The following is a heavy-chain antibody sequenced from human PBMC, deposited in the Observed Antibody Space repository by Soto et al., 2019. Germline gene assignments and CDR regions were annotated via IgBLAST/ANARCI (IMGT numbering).Heavy chain of an antibody. J-gene: IGHJ4*02. CDR3: ARRGPGTYFDY. CDR2: SGGST. D-gene: IGHD6-13*01. V-gene: IGHV3-23*01. Sequence: SGGSTYYADSVKGRFTISRDNSKNTLYRQMNSLRAEDTAVYYCARRGPGTYFDYWGQGTLVTVSS.